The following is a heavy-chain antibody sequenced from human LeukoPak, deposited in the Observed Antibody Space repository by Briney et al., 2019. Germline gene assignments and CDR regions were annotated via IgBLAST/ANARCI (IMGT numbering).Heavy chain of an antibody. CDR1: GFTFGIYW. CDR2: IKHDGSEK. Sequence: GGSLRLSCAASGFTFGIYWMSWVRQPPGKGLEWVANIKHDGSEKYYVDSVKGRFTISRDNAKDSLYLQMNSLRAEDTAVYYCARVGTAEGTLEDYWGQGTLVTVSS. V-gene: IGHV3-7*01. J-gene: IGHJ4*02. D-gene: IGHD6-13*01. CDR3: ARVGTAEGTLEDY.